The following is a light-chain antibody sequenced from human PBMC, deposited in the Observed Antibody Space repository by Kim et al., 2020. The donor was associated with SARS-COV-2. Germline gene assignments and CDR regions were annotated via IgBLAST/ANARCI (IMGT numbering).Light chain of an antibody. CDR2: SAS. CDR3: QQYHIYPIT. CDR1: QDISTD. J-gene: IGKJ5*01. V-gene: IGKV1-16*02. Sequence: GDSVTITCRASQDISTDLAWFQQKPGKAPKSLIYSASSLQSGVPSKFSAYGSGTDFTLTISSLQPEDFATYFCQQYHIYPITFGQGTRLEIK.